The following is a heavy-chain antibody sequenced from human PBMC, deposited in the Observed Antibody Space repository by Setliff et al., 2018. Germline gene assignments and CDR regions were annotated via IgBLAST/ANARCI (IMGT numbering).Heavy chain of an antibody. CDR1: GYTSINYG. V-gene: IGHV1-18*01. D-gene: IGHD5-18*01. CDR3: AREGVDTRSSTDYRYYMDV. Sequence: ASVKVSCKASGYTSINYGISWVRQAPGQGLEWMGWISAYNGNTNYAQKFQGRVTMTTDTSTSTAYMELRSLRSDDTAVYYCAREGVDTRSSTDYRYYMDVWGKGTTVTVSS. J-gene: IGHJ6*03. CDR2: ISAYNGNT.